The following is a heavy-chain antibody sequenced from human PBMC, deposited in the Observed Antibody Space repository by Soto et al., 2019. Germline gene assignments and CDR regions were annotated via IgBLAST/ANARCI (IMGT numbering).Heavy chain of an antibody. J-gene: IGHJ4*02. D-gene: IGHD4-17*01. CDR3: AKDATGDFDY. V-gene: IGHV3-30*18. CDR2: ISYDGSNK. CDR1: GFTFSSYG. Sequence: QVQLVESGGGVVQPGRSLRLSCAASGFTFSSYGMHWVRQAPGKGLEWVAVISYDGSNKYYADSVKGRFTISRDNSKNTLYLQMSSLRAEDTAVYYCAKDATGDFDYWGQGTLVTVSS.